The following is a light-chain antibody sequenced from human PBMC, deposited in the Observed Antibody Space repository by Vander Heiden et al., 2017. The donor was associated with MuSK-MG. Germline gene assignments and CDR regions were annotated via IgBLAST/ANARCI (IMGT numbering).Light chain of an antibody. J-gene: IGKJ2*01. V-gene: IGKV1-39*01. Sequence: DIQMTQSPSSLSASVGDRVTITCRASQSISSYLNWYQQKPGKAPKLLIYAASSLQSGVPSRFSGSGSGTDFTLTISRLQPEDFATYYCQQSYSTPSTFGQGTKVXIK. CDR1: QSISSY. CDR2: AAS. CDR3: QQSYSTPST.